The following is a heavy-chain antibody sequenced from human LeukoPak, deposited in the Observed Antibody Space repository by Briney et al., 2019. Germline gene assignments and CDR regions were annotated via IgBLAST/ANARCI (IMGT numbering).Heavy chain of an antibody. CDR1: GFTFSSYA. D-gene: IGHD1-26*01. CDR3: AKDDLYDPNSGSYLDY. J-gene: IGHJ4*02. V-gene: IGHV3-23*01. CDR2: ISGSGGST. Sequence: PGGSLRLSCAASGFTFSSYAMSWVRQAPGKGLEWVSAISGSGGSTYYADSVKGRFTISRDNSKNTLYLQMNSLRAEDTAVYYCAKDDLYDPNSGSYLDYWGQGTLVTVSS.